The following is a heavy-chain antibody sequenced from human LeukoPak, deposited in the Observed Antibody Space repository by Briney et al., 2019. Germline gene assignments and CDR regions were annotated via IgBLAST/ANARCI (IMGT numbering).Heavy chain of an antibody. D-gene: IGHD2-21*02. CDR2: IIPILGIA. CDR1: GYTFTSYG. J-gene: IGHJ4*02. Sequence: SVKVSCKASGYTFTSYGISWVRQAPGQGLEWMGRIIPILGIANYAQKFQGRVTITADKSTSTAYMELSSLRSEDTAVYYCARAIFSMGGDNNVCFDYWGQGTLVTVSS. CDR3: ARAIFSMGGDNNVCFDY. V-gene: IGHV1-69*04.